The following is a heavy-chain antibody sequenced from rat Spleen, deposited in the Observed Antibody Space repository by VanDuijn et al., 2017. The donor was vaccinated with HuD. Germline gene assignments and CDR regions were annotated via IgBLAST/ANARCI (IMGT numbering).Heavy chain of an antibody. CDR2: MWYDGDT. D-gene: IGHD1-4*01. V-gene: IGHV2-34*01. Sequence: QVQLKESGPGLVQPSETLSLTCTVSGFSLTSYSVSWVRQPSGKGPEWMGRMWYDGDTAYNSLLKSRLSISRDTSKSQVFLKMNSLQTEDTATYYCARGMRYPGISLDYWGQGVMVTVSS. J-gene: IGHJ2*01. CDR1: GFSLTSYS. CDR3: ARGMRYPGISLDY.